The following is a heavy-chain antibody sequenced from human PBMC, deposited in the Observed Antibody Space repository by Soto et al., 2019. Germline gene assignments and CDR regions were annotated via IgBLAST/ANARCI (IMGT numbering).Heavy chain of an antibody. CDR3: ATKRRDRARPTSSMDV. D-gene: IGHD1-26*01. CDR1: GGTFSSYA. Sequence: VASVKVSCNASGGTFSSYAISWVRQAPGQGLEWMGGIIPIFGTANYAQKFQGRVTITADKSTSTAYMELSSLRSEDTAVYYCATKRRDRARPTSSMDVWGQGTTVTVSS. CDR2: IIPIFGTA. V-gene: IGHV1-69*06. J-gene: IGHJ6*02.